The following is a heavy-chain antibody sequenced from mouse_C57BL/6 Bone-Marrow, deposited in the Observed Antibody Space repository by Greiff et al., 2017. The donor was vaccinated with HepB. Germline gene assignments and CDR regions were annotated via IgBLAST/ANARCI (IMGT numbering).Heavy chain of an antibody. Sequence: EVQVVESGGGLVKPGGSLKLSCAASGFTFSSYAMSWVRQTPEKRLEWVATISDGGSYTYYPDNVKGRFTISRDNSKHNLYLQMSHLKSEDTAMYYCARDPLYSNYAMDYWGQGTSVTVSS. V-gene: IGHV5-4*01. J-gene: IGHJ4*01. CDR1: GFTFSSYA. CDR2: ISDGGSYT. CDR3: ARDPLYSNYAMDY. D-gene: IGHD2-5*01.